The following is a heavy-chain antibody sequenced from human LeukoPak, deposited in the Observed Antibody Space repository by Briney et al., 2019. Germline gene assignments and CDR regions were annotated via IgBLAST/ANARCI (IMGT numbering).Heavy chain of an antibody. CDR2: IYHSGTS. CDR1: GYSISSDNY. J-gene: IGHJ4*02. V-gene: IGHV4-38-2*01. Sequence: KPSETLSLTCAVSGYSISSDNYWVWIRQPPGQGLEWTGGIYHSGTSYYNPSLKSRVTISVDTSKNQFSLTLSSVTAADTALYYCARKYGSNAGYFDYWGQGALVTVSS. CDR3: ARKYGSNAGYFDY. D-gene: IGHD4-23*01.